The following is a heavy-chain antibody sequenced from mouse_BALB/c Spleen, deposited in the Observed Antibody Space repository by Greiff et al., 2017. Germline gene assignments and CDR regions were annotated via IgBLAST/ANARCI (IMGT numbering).Heavy chain of an antibody. Sequence: VQLVESGAELVRPGVSVKISCKGSGYTFTDYAMHWVKQSHAKSLEWIGVISTYYGDASYNQKFKGKATMTVDKSSSTAYMELARLTSEDSAIYYCARGRDSSGPYYFDYWGQGTTLTVSS. CDR3: ARGRDSSGPYYFDY. CDR2: ISTYYGDA. D-gene: IGHD3-2*01. CDR1: GYTFTDYA. V-gene: IGHV1S137*01. J-gene: IGHJ2*01.